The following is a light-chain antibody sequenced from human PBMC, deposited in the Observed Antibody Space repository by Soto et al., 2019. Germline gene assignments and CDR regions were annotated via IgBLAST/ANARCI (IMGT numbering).Light chain of an antibody. Sequence: QSALTQPASVSGSPGQSITISCTGTISDFGYYNYVSWYQHHPGKAPQLIIYEVSNRPSGVSNRFSGSKSGNTASLTISGLQAEDEADYYCSSYTTSSTQVFGGGTKLTVL. V-gene: IGLV2-14*01. CDR2: EVS. CDR3: SSYTTSSTQV. J-gene: IGLJ2*01. CDR1: ISDFGYYNY.